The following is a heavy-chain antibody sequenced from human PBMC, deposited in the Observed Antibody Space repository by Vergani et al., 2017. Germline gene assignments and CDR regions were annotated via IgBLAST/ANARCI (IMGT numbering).Heavy chain of an antibody. CDR3: ARWYSSSWYYYYGMDV. CDR2: IYSGGST. J-gene: IGHJ6*02. V-gene: IGHV3-53*01. Sequence: EVQLVESGGGLIQPGGSLRLSCAASGFTVSSNYMSWVRQAPGKGLEWVSVIYSGGSTYYADSVKGRFTISRDNSKNTLYLQMNSLRAEDTAVYYCARWYSSSWYYYYGMDVWGQGTTVTVSS. D-gene: IGHD6-13*01. CDR1: GFTVSSNY.